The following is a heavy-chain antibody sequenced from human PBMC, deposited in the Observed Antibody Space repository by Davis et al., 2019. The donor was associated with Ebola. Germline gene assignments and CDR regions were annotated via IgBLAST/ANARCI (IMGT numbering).Heavy chain of an antibody. J-gene: IGHJ4*02. D-gene: IGHD6-13*01. CDR2: ISGGGGNT. CDR1: GFTFSTYA. CDR3: ARGLISSSWEPFYN. V-gene: IGHV3-23*01. Sequence: PGGSLRLSCAASGFTFSTYAMSWVRQAPGKGLEWVSAISGGGGNTYYADSVKGRFTISRDNSKNTLFLQMNSLRAEDTAIYYCARGLISSSWEPFYNWGQGTLVAVTS.